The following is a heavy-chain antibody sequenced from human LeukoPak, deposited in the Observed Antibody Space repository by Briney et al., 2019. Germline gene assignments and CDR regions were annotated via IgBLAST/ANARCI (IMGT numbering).Heavy chain of an antibody. J-gene: IGHJ6*02. CDR3: ATVPAQGQLHYYYYGMDV. V-gene: IGHV1-24*01. D-gene: IGHD2-2*01. Sequence: ASVKVSCKVSGYTLTELSMHWVRQAPGKGLEWMGGFDPEDGETIYAQKFQGRVTMTEDTSTDTAYMELSSLRSEDTAVYYCATVPAQGQLHYYYYGMDVWGQGTAVIVSS. CDR1: GYTLTELS. CDR2: FDPEDGET.